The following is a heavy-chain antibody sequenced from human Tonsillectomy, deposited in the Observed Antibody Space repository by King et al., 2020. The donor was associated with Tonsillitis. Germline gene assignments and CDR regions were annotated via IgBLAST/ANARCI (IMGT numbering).Heavy chain of an antibody. CDR3: ARGGGGFDY. Sequence: VQLVESVAEVKKPGASVKVSCKASGYTFTGYYLHWGLQSPGHGIEWMGCINPNMGATNYAQTFQGRVSMTRDTSISTAYMELSSLRSDDRALYYCARGGGGFDYWGQGTLVTVSS. CDR2: INPNMGAT. V-gene: IGHV1-2*02. D-gene: IGHD3-10*01. J-gene: IGHJ4*02. CDR1: GYTFTGYY.